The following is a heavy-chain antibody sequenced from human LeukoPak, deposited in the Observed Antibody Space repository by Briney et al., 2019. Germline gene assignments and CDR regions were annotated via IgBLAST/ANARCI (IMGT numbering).Heavy chain of an antibody. V-gene: IGHV1-18*01. J-gene: IGHJ4*02. Sequence: ASVKVSCKASGYTFTSYGISWVRQAPGQGLEWVGWISAYNGNTNYAQKLQGRVTMTTDTSTSTAYMELRSLRSDDTAVYYCARHDYGGNSGYYFDYWGQGTLVTVSS. CDR2: ISAYNGNT. CDR3: ARHDYGGNSGYYFDY. D-gene: IGHD4-23*01. CDR1: GYTFTSYG.